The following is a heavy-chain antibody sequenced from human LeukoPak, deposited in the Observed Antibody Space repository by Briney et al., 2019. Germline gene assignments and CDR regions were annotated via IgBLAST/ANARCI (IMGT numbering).Heavy chain of an antibody. CDR3: ARDLLYQLFGVGDAFDI. Sequence: PGGSLRLSCAASGFTFSSYWMSWVRQAPGKGLEWVSYISDSGSLTYYADSVKGRFTISRDNAKNSLYLQMNSLRAEDTAVYYCARDLLYQLFGVGDAFDIWGQGTMVTVSS. J-gene: IGHJ3*02. CDR2: ISDSGSLT. V-gene: IGHV3-48*04. D-gene: IGHD2-2*01. CDR1: GFTFSSYW.